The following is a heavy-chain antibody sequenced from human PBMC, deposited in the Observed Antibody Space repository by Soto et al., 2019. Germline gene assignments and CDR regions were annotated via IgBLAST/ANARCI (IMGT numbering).Heavy chain of an antibody. V-gene: IGHV4-59*01. CDR3: ARGAVEYYFDY. CDR1: GGSISSYY. J-gene: IGHJ4*02. CDR2: IYYSGST. Sequence: QVQLQESGPGLVKPSETLSLTCTVSGGSISSYYWSWIRQPPGKGLEWIGYIYYSGSTNYNPSLKXRXTXAXXTSKNQFSLELSSVTAADTAVYYCARGAVEYYFDYWGQGTLVTVSS.